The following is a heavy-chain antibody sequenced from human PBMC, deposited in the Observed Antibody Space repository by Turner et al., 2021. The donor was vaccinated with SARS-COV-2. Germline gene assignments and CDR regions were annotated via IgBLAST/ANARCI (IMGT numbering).Heavy chain of an antibody. Sequence: PLVQESGPALVKPSETLSLPCTVSAVSITSNSHYWGWVRQPPGKGLEWIGITYYPGGSYYNPSLRGRVTISVDPSQNQFSLILRSVTAADTAVYYCVTSVRRSGYFQRWGQGSLVSVSS. CDR1: AVSITSNSHY. CDR3: VTSVRRSGYFQR. V-gene: IGHV4-39*01. CDR2: TYYPGGS. J-gene: IGHJ1*01.